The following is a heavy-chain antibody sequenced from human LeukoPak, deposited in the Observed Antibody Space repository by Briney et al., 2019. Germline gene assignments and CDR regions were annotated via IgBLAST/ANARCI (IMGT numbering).Heavy chain of an antibody. J-gene: IGHJ4*02. Sequence: ISXDGSNKYYADSVKGRFTISRDNSKNTLYLQMNSLRAEDTAVYYCARSSPSPDYDILTGYSDYWGQGTLVTVSS. D-gene: IGHD3-9*01. CDR2: ISXDGSNK. CDR3: ARSSPSPDYDILTGYSDY. V-gene: IGHV3-30-3*01.